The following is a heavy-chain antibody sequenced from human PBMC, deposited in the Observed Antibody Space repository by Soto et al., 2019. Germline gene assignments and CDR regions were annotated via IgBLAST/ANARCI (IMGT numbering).Heavy chain of an antibody. V-gene: IGHV4-4*02. Sequence: QMQESSPGLVEPSGTLSLTCDVSGVSISTGSWWSWVRQPPGKGLEWIGEIFHSGSTNYNPSLKSRVTISVDNSKNHFSLRVTSVTAANTAVYYCARDGPDGYNLGYWGQGTLVTVSS. CDR1: GVSISTGSW. CDR2: IFHSGST. J-gene: IGHJ4*02. CDR3: ARDGPDGYNLGY. D-gene: IGHD5-12*01.